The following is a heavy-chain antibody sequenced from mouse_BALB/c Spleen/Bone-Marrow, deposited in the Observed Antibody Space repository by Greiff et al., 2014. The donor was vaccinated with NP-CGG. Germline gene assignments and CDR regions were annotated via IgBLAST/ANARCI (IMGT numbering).Heavy chain of an antibody. CDR1: GYTFSNYW. J-gene: IGHJ2*01. Sequence: ESGAELMKPGASVKIPCKATGYTFSNYWIEWVKQRPGHGLEWIGEILPGSGTTNYNEKFDDEAAFTADTSSNTAYMQLSSLTSEDSAVYYCARGLPLDFWGQGTTLTVSS. CDR3: ARGLPLDF. V-gene: IGHV1-9*01. D-gene: IGHD2-4*01. CDR2: ILPGSGTT.